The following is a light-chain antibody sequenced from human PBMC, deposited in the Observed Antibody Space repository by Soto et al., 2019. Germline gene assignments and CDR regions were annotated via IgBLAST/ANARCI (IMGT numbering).Light chain of an antibody. CDR1: QSVSSN. J-gene: IGKJ4*01. CDR3: KQFSSYPLT. Sequence: EIVMTQSPATLSVSPGERATLSCRASQSVSSNLAWYQQKPGQAPRLLIYGASTRATGVPTRFSGSGSGTEFTLTISSLQSEDFAVYYCKQFSSYPLTFGGGTKVDIK. CDR2: GAS. V-gene: IGKV3D-15*01.